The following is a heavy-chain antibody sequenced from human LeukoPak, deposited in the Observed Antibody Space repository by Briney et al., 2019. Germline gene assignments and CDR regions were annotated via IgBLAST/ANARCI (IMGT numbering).Heavy chain of an antibody. Sequence: PGRSLRLSCAASGFTFSSYGMHWVRQAPGKGQEWVAVIWYDGSNKYYADSVKGRFTISRDNSKNTLYLQMNSLRAEDAAVYYCARGYYYDSSGWSDYWGQGTLVTVSS. D-gene: IGHD3-22*01. CDR3: ARGYYYDSSGWSDY. J-gene: IGHJ4*02. CDR2: IWYDGSNK. CDR1: GFTFSSYG. V-gene: IGHV3-33*01.